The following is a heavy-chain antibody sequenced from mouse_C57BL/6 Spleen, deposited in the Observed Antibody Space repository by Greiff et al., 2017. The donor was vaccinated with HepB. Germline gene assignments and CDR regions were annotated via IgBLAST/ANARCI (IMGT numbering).Heavy chain of an antibody. CDR3: ARWYDYDWYFDV. D-gene: IGHD2-4*01. V-gene: IGHV1-80*01. Sequence: QVQLQQSGAELVKPGASVKISCKASGYAFSSYWMNWVKQRPGKGLEWIGQIYPGDGDTNYNGKFKGKARLTADKSSSTAYMQLSSLTSEDSAVYFCARWYDYDWYFDVWGTGTTVTVSS. CDR1: GYAFSSYW. CDR2: IYPGDGDT. J-gene: IGHJ1*03.